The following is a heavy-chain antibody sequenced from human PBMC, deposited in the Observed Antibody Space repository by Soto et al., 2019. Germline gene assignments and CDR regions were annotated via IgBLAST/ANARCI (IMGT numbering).Heavy chain of an antibody. V-gene: IGHV1-2*04. Sequence: ASVKVSCKASGYTFTGYYMHWVRQAPGQGLEWMGWINPSSGGTNYAQKFQGWVTMTRDTSISTAYMELSRLRSDDTAVYYCARGVTIFGVVIKDGMAVWGQGTTVTVSS. CDR3: ARGVTIFGVVIKDGMAV. CDR1: GYTFTGYY. J-gene: IGHJ6*02. D-gene: IGHD3-3*01. CDR2: INPSSGGT.